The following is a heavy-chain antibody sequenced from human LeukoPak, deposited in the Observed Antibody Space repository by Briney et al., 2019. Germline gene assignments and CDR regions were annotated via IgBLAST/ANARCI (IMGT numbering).Heavy chain of an antibody. CDR2: ISGSGGST. J-gene: IGHJ4*02. Sequence: GGSLRLSCAASGFTFSSYAMSWVRQAPGKGLEWVSVISGSGGSTYYADSVKGRFTISRDNSKNTLYLQMNSLRAEDTAVYYCGKSRGPYCSGGSCYLDYWGQGTLVTVSS. D-gene: IGHD2-15*01. V-gene: IGHV3-23*01. CDR3: GKSRGPYCSGGSCYLDY. CDR1: GFTFSSYA.